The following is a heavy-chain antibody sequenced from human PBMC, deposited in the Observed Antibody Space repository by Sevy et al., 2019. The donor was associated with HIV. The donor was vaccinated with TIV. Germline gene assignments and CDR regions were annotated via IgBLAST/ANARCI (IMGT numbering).Heavy chain of an antibody. CDR2: INHRGTA. CDR1: GETFVGLY. J-gene: IGHJ4*02. CDR3: AKTATVTISALDS. Sequence: SETLSLTCAVFGETFVGLYWTWIRQTPGKGLEWIGEINHRGTANYNPSLKSRVTISVDTSNKQFSLRLNSMTAADTAVYYCAKTATVTISALDSWGRGTLVTVSS. D-gene: IGHD4-17*01. V-gene: IGHV4-34*08.